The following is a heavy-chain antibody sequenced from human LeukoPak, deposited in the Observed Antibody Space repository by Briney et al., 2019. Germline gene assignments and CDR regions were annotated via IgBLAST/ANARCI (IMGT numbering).Heavy chain of an antibody. CDR2: ISGSGGST. J-gene: IGHJ4*02. V-gene: IGHV3-23*01. D-gene: IGHD2-2*01. CDR1: GFTFSSYA. Sequence: GGSLRLSCAASGFTFSSYAMSWVRQAPGKGLEWVSAISGSGGSTYYADSVKGRFFISRDTSKNTLYLQMHSLRAEDTAVYYCAKRYCSSSTCQFFDYWGQGTLVTVSS. CDR3: AKRYCSSSTCQFFDY.